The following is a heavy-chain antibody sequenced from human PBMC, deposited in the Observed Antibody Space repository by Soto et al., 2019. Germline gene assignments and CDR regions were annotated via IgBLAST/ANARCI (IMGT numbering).Heavy chain of an antibody. CDR1: GHTFSTFG. Sequence: QVKLVQSGPEVKKPGSSVKVSCTASGHTFSTFGINWVRQAPGQGLEWMGGITPNFGTSKYAQKFQGRVTITADESSNTAYMELSSLTSDDTAVYYCARDNPTGTTNSLYHYYAMDVWGQGTTVTVSS. CDR3: ARDNPTGTTNSLYHYYAMDV. J-gene: IGHJ6*02. D-gene: IGHD4-4*01. CDR2: ITPNFGTS. V-gene: IGHV1-69*01.